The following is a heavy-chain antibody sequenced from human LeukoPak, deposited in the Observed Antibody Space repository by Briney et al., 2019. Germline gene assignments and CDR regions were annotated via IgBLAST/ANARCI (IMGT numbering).Heavy chain of an antibody. D-gene: IGHD3-3*01. CDR2: ISAYNGNT. CDR1: GYTFTSYG. CDR3: ARGTARRFLEWLFDHHYYYYMDV. J-gene: IGHJ6*03. V-gene: IGHV1-18*01. Sequence: VASVKVSCKASGYTFTSYGISWVRQAPGQGLEWMGWISAYNGNTNYAQKLQGRVTMTTDTSTSTAYMELRSLRSDDTAVYYCARGTARRFLEWLFDHHYYYYMDVWGKGTTVTVSS.